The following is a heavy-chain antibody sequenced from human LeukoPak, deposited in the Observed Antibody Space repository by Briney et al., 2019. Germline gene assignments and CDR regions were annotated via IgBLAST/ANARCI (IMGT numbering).Heavy chain of an antibody. CDR1: GGSISSYY. V-gene: IGHV4-4*07. J-gene: IGHJ4*02. CDR2: IYTSGST. D-gene: IGHD3-10*01. CDR3: ARATYYYGSGSYDHFDY. Sequence: SETLSLTCTVSGGSISSYYWSWIRQPPGKGLEWIGRIYTSGSTNYNPSLKSRVTMSVDTSKNQFSLKLSSVTAADTAVYYCARATYYYGSGSYDHFDYWGQGTLVTVSS.